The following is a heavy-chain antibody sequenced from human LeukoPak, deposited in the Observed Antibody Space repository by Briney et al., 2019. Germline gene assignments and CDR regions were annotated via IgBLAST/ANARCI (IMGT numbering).Heavy chain of an antibody. CDR3: AREAGATVQLERVDY. V-gene: IGHV4-38-2*02. Sequence: PETLSLTCAVSGYSISSGYYWGWIRQPPGKGLEWIGSIYHSGSTYYNPSLKSRVTISVDTSKNQFSLKLSSVTAADTAVYYCAREAGATVQLERVDYWGQGTLVTVSS. CDR1: GYSISSGYY. J-gene: IGHJ4*02. D-gene: IGHD1-1*01. CDR2: IYHSGST.